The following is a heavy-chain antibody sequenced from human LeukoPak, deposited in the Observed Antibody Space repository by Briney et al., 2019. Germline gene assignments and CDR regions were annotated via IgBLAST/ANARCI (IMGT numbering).Heavy chain of an antibody. CDR2: ISNDGSRK. CDR3: ARSPSTVTIPI. V-gene: IGHV3-30*03. J-gene: IGHJ4*02. D-gene: IGHD4-17*01. CDR1: GFTFSRHG. Sequence: PGGSLRLSCAPSGFTFSRHGMHWVRQAPGKGLEWVAIISNDGSRKYYAHSVEGRFTISRDNSKNTLYLQMDSLRAEDMAVYYCARSPSTVTIPIWGQGTLVTVSS.